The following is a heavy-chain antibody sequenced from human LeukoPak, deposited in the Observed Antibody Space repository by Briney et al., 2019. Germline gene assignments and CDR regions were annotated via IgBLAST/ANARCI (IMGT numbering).Heavy chain of an antibody. V-gene: IGHV4-31*03. J-gene: IGHJ4*02. CDR2: IYYSGST. Sequence: SQTLSLTCTVSGGSISSGGYYWSWIRQHPGKGLEWIGYIYYSGSTYYNPSLKSRVTISVGTSKNQFSLKLSSVTAADTAVYYCARDSYDSSGYYFPFDYWGQGTLVTVSS. CDR3: ARDSYDSSGYYFPFDY. D-gene: IGHD3-22*01. CDR1: GGSISSGGYY.